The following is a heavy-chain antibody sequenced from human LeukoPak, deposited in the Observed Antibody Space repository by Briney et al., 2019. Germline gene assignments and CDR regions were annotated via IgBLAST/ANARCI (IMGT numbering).Heavy chain of an antibody. Sequence: GGSLRLSCAASGFTFSSYAMSWVRQAPGKGLEWVSAISGSGGSTYYADSVKGRFTISRDNSKNTLYLQMNSLRAEDTAVYYCAKGPYSSGWPAYFDYWGQGTLVTVSS. CDR1: GFTFSSYA. D-gene: IGHD6-19*01. CDR2: ISGSGGST. CDR3: AKGPYSSGWPAYFDY. V-gene: IGHV3-23*01. J-gene: IGHJ4*02.